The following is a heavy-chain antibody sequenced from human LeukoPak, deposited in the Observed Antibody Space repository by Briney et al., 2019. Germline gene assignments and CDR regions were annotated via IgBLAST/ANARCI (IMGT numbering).Heavy chain of an antibody. CDR3: MRCAWGPITVIVVNRHYYIDY. V-gene: IGHV4-34*01. CDR2: INHRGTT. J-gene: IGHJ4*02. CDR1: GGSFSSYY. Sequence: PSETLSLTRAVYGGSFSSYYWRCSCHPPRKGVESIGEINHRGTTNYNTSLKRRVTIPVDTSKNPFSLNPRCLTASHTAVYFCMRCAWGPITVIVVNRHYYIDYWGQGTLVTVSS. D-gene: IGHD3-22*01.